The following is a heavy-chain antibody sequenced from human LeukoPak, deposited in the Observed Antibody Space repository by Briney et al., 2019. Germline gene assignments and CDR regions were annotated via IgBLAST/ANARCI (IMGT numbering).Heavy chain of an antibody. V-gene: IGHV3-23*01. CDR3: ARRGANYLYYFDY. D-gene: IGHD4/OR15-4a*01. CDR2: TNGGGDST. J-gene: IGHJ4*02. CDR1: GFIFKNYA. Sequence: GGSLRLSCAASGFIFKNYAMSWVRQAPGKGLEWVSTTNGGGDSTFYADSVKGRFTISRDNSKNTLYLQMHSLRAEDTAIYFCARRGANYLYYFDYWGQGTLVTVSS.